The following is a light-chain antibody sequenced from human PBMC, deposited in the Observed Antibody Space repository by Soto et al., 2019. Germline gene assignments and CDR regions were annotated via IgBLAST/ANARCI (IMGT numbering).Light chain of an antibody. CDR2: EVS. Sequence: QSALTQPPSASGSPGQSVTISCTGTSSDVGGYNYVSWYQQHPGKAPKLMIYEVSKRPSGVPDRFSGSKSGKTASLTVSGLQAEYEADYYCSSYAGSNNLVFGGGTKLTVL. J-gene: IGLJ2*01. CDR1: SSDVGGYNY. V-gene: IGLV2-8*01. CDR3: SSYAGSNNLV.